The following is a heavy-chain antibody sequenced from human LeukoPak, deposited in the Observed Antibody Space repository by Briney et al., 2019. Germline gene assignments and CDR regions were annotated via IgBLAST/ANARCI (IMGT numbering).Heavy chain of an antibody. CDR2: IKSKTDGGTT. CDR3: ARDRGAAAGIDY. V-gene: IGHV3-15*01. J-gene: IGHJ4*02. Sequence: GGSLRLSCAASGFTSSNAWMSWVRQAPGKGLEWVGRIKSKTDGGTTDYAAPVKGRFAISRDDSKNTLYLQMNSLRAEDTAVYYCARDRGAAAGIDYWGQGTLVTVSS. CDR1: GFTSSNAW. D-gene: IGHD6-13*01.